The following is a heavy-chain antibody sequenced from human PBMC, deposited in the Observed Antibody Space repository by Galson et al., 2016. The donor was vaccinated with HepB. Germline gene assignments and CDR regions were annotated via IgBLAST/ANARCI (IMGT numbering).Heavy chain of an antibody. V-gene: IGHV1-8*01. CDR3: ARPGRHIAVGGNYDMDV. Sequence: SVKVSCKASGYTFTSYDINWVRQATGQGLEWMGWISPNSGETEYGRNFQGRVTMTRNTSTGTAYMGLSSLRSEDTAVYYCARPGRHIAVGGNYDMDVWGQGTMVTVSS. CDR2: ISPNSGET. CDR1: GYTFTSYD. J-gene: IGHJ6*02. D-gene: IGHD6-19*01.